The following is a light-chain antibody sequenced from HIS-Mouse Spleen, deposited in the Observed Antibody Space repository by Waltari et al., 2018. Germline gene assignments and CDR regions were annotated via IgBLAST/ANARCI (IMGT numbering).Light chain of an antibody. J-gene: IGLJ1*01. Sequence: QSVLTQPPSASGTPGQRVTISCSGSSPNIGRKTVNCYQQLPGTAPKLLIYSNNQRPSGVPDRFSGSKSGTSASLAISGLQSEDEADYYCAAWDDSLNGNYVFGTGTKVTVL. CDR3: AAWDDSLNGNYV. CDR1: SPNIGRKT. CDR2: SNN. V-gene: IGLV1-44*01.